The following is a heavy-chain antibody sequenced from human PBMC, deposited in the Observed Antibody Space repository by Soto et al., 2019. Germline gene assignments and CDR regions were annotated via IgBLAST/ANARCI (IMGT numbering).Heavy chain of an antibody. CDR2: FDPEDGET. V-gene: IGHV1-24*01. J-gene: IGHJ4*02. CDR3: ATVGDYYDSSGYYEY. Sequence: ASVKVSCKVSGYTLTELSMHWVRQAPGKGLEWMGGFDPEDGETTYAQKFQGRVTMTEDTSTDTAYMELSSLRSEDTAVYYCATVGDYYDSSGYYEYWGQGTLVTVSS. CDR1: GYTLTELS. D-gene: IGHD3-22*01.